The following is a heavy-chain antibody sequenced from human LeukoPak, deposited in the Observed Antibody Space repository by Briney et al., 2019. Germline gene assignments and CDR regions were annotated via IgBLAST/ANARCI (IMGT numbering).Heavy chain of an antibody. CDR3: AIVMVYASTYYYYMDV. CDR2: IIPIFGTA. J-gene: IGHJ6*03. CDR1: GGTFSSYA. V-gene: IGHV1-69*05. D-gene: IGHD2-8*01. Sequence: GSSVKVSCKASGGTFSSYAISWVRQAPGQGLEWMGRIIPIFGTANYAQKFQGRVTITTDESTSTAYMELSSLRSEDTAVYYCAIVMVYASTYYYYMDVWGKGTTVTVSS.